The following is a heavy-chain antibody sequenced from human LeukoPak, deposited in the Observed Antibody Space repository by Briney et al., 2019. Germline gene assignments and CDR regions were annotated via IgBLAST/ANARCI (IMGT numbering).Heavy chain of an antibody. V-gene: IGHV4-39*07. J-gene: IGHJ5*02. CDR1: GGSISSSSYY. D-gene: IGHD3-9*01. Sequence: PSETLSLTCTVSGGSISSSSYYWGWLRQPPGKGLEWIGSMYYSGSTYYNPSLKSRVTISVDTSKNQFSLKLSSVTAADTAVYYCAREGGERITIFHNWFDPWGQGTLVTVSS. CDR3: AREGGERITIFHNWFDP. CDR2: MYYSGST.